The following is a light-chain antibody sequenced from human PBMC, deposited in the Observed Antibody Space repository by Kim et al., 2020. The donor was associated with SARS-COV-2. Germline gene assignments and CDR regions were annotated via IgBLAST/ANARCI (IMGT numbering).Light chain of an antibody. V-gene: IGLV3-25*03. Sequence: SYELTQPPSVSVSPGQMARITCSGDALPKQYAYWYQQKPGQAPVMVIYKDSERPSGIPERFSGSSSGTTVTVTISGVQAEDEADYYCQSADSSGTWVVFGGGTQLTVL. J-gene: IGLJ2*01. CDR1: ALPKQY. CDR3: QSADSSGTWVV. CDR2: KDS.